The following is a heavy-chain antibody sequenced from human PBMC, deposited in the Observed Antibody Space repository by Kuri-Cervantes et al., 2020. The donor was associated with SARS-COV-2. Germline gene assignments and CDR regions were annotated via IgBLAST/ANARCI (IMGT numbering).Heavy chain of an antibody. V-gene: IGHV4-38-2*01. Sequence: ESLKISCAVSGYSISSGYYWGWIRQPPGKGLEWIGSIYHSGSTNYNPSLKSRVTISVDTSKNQFSLKLSSVTAADTAVYYCARFSAAAGQRTFDYWGQGTLVTVSS. D-gene: IGHD6-13*01. CDR3: ARFSAAAGQRTFDY. CDR1: GYSISSGYY. J-gene: IGHJ4*02. CDR2: IYHSGST.